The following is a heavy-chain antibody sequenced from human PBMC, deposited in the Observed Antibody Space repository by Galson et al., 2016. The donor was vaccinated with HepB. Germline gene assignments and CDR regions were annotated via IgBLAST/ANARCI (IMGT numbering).Heavy chain of an antibody. V-gene: IGHV3-33*01. J-gene: IGHJ4*02. CDR2: IWHDGSYK. Sequence: SLRLSCAASGFTFRSYGMHWVRQAPGKGLEWVAFIWHDGSYKTYADSVKGRFTVSRDNSKNMLFLQMISLGVEDTAVYHCVRDPASRQGPLDYSGKGSLGPVAS. CDR3: VRDPASRQGPLDY. CDR1: GFTFRSYG.